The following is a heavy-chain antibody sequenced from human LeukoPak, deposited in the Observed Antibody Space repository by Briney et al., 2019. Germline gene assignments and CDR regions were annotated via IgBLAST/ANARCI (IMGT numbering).Heavy chain of an antibody. Sequence: SETLSLTCTVSGGSISSTSHYWGWIRQPPGKGLEWIGNIYHSGSTYYNPSLKSRVTISVDTSKNQFSLRLSSVTAADTAVYYCATSPTGVFGSSSVRFDPWGQGALVTVSS. CDR1: GGSISSTSHY. CDR2: IYHSGST. CDR3: ATSPTGVFGSSSVRFDP. D-gene: IGHD6-13*01. V-gene: IGHV4-39*07. J-gene: IGHJ5*02.